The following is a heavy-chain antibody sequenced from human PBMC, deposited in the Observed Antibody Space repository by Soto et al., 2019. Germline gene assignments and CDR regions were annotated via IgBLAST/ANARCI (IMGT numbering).Heavy chain of an antibody. D-gene: IGHD1-26*01. J-gene: IGHJ6*03. CDR3: ARGGYYFYMDV. V-gene: IGHV4-39*07. CDR1: GGSISSSSYY. CDR2: IYYAGDT. Sequence: SETLSLTCTVSGGSISSSSYYWGWIRQSPGKGLEWIGSIYYAGDTQYNPSLKSRVTVSVDKPNNQFSLEMTSVTAADTAVYYCARGGYYFYMDVWGKGTTVTVSS.